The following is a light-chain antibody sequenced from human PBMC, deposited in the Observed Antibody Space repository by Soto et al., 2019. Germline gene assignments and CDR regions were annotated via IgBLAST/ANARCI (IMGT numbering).Light chain of an antibody. Sequence: EIVLTQSPGTVSLSPGESATLSCRASQSISRSDLAWYQHRPGQSLRLLIYATSSRATGIPDRFTGGGSGTGFTLTISRLEPEDSAVYYCQQYGTSPTFGGGTKVEIK. CDR2: ATS. CDR3: QQYGTSPT. J-gene: IGKJ4*01. V-gene: IGKV3-20*01. CDR1: QSISRSD.